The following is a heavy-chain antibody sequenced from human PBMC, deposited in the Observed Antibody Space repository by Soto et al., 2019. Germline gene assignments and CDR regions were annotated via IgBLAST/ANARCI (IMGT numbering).Heavy chain of an antibody. V-gene: IGHV4-39*01. Sequence: QLQLRESGPGLVKPSGTLSLNCIVSGDSIRSVSYFWGWMRQSPGKGPEWVGTIYYSGTTHYNLHVKSRASISVDTSKNQFSLTLKSVTVADSAVYFCESGISKSTGYNVWGLGTLVTVSS. CDR1: GDSIRSVSYF. J-gene: IGHJ4*02. CDR2: IYYSGTT. CDR3: ESGISKSTGYNV. D-gene: IGHD1-26*01.